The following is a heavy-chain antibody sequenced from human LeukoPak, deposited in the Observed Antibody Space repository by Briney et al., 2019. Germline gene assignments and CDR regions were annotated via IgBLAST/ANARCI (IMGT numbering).Heavy chain of an antibody. CDR2: IYYSEST. CDR1: GGSISSSSYY. J-gene: IGHJ4*02. D-gene: IGHD3-9*01. V-gene: IGHV4-39*01. CDR3: ASSILTGYYQFDY. Sequence: PSETLSLTCTVSGGSISSSSYYWGWIRQPPGKGLEWIGSIYYSESTYYNPSLKSRVTISVDTSKNQFSLKLSSVTAANTAVYYCASSILTGYYQFDYWGQGTLVTVSS.